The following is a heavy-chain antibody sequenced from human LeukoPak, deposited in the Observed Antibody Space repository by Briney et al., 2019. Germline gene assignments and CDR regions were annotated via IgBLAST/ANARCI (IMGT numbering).Heavy chain of an antibody. J-gene: IGHJ5*02. CDR3: AKQDLSLDT. CDR1: GFTVSSNY. Sequence: PGGSLRLSCAASGFTVSSNYMSWVRQAPGKGLEWVSVIYSGGSTYYANSVRGRFTISRDNSRNTLYLQMNTLRTQDTAVYYCAKQDLSLDTWGQGTLVTVSS. CDR2: IYSGGST. V-gene: IGHV3-53*05.